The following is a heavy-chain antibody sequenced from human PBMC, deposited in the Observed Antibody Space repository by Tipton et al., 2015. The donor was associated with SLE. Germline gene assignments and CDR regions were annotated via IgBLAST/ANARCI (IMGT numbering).Heavy chain of an antibody. CDR2: INPSGST. D-gene: IGHD1-1*01. CDR1: GGSFSGYY. CDR3: ARGVLRPFDY. V-gene: IGHV4-34*01. J-gene: IGHJ4*02. Sequence: TLSLTCAVYGGSFSGYYCTWIRQPPGKGLEWIREINPSGSTNYNPSLESRVTISLDTSKNQFSLKVSSVTAADTAVYYCARGVLRPFDYWGQGTLVTVSS.